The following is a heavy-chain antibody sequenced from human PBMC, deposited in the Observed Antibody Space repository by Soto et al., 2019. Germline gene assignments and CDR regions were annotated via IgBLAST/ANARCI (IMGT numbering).Heavy chain of an antibody. CDR3: ATVPSYDILTGYFDY. Sequence: GASVKVSCKVSGYTLTELSMHWVRQAPGKGLEWMGGFDPEDGETIYAQKFQGRVTMTEDTSTDTAYMELSSLRSEDTAVYYCATVPSYDILTGYFDYWGQGTLVTVSS. J-gene: IGHJ4*02. D-gene: IGHD3-9*01. CDR1: GYTLTELS. V-gene: IGHV1-24*01. CDR2: FDPEDGET.